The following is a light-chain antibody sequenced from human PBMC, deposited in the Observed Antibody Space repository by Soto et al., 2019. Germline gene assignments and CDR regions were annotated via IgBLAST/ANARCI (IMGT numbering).Light chain of an antibody. CDR1: QSVSSSY. CDR2: GAS. V-gene: IGKV3-20*01. CDR3: QQYGTSPQFT. Sequence: EIVLTQSPGTXXLSPGERATXXXXATQSVSSSYLAWYQQRPGQAPRLLIYGASSRATGIPDRFSGSGSGTDFTLTISRLEPEDFAVYYCQQYGTSPQFTFGQGTKLEIK. J-gene: IGKJ2*01.